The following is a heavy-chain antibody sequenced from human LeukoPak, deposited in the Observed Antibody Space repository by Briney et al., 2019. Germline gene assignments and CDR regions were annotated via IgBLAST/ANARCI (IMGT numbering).Heavy chain of an antibody. CDR1: GGSISSSSYY. V-gene: IGHV4-39*07. J-gene: IGHJ4*02. D-gene: IGHD6-13*01. CDR2: IYYSGST. Sequence: NPSETLSLTCTVSGGSISSSSYYWGWIRQPPGKGLEWIGSIYYSGSTYYNPSLKSRVTISVDTSKNQFSLKLSSVTAADTAVYYCARDHGIAAAGLDYWGQGTLVTVSS. CDR3: ARDHGIAAAGLDY.